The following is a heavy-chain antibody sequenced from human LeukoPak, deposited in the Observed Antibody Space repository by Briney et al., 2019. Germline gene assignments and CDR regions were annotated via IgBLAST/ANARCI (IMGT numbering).Heavy chain of an antibody. V-gene: IGHV3-23*01. CDR1: GFTFSSHA. CDR3: AKATRGYSYGDFDY. Sequence: GGSLRLSCAASGFTFSSHAMSWVRQAPGKGLEWVSAISGSGGSTYYADSVKGRFTISRDNSKNTLYLQMNSLRAEDTAVYYCAKATRGYSYGDFDYWGQGTLVTVSS. D-gene: IGHD5-18*01. J-gene: IGHJ4*02. CDR2: ISGSGGST.